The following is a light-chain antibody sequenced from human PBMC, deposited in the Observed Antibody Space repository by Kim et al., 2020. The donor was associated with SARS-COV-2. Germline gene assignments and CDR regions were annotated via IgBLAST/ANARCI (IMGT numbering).Light chain of an antibody. CDR3: QHFHSYPIS. CDR2: SDS. J-gene: IGKJ5*01. V-gene: IGKV1-13*02. Sequence: AIQLTQSPSFLSASVGDRVTITCRASQGIRNVLAWYQQKPGKPPTLLIYSDSSLQSGIPSRFSGSGSGTDFTLTISSLQPEDFATYYCQHFHSYPISFGQGTRLEIK. CDR1: QGIRNV.